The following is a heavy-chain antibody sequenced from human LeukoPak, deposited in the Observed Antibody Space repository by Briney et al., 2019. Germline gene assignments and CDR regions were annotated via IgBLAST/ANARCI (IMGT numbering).Heavy chain of an antibody. CDR2: IYTSGST. J-gene: IGHJ6*03. Sequence: SETLSLTCTVSGGSISSYYWSWIRQPAGKGLEWIGRIYTSGSTNYNPSLKSRVTMSVDTSKNQFSLKLSSVTAADTAVYYCARDITGTTWNDYYMDVWGKGTTVTVSS. CDR3: ARDITGTTWNDYYMDV. D-gene: IGHD1-7*01. CDR1: GGSISSYY. V-gene: IGHV4-4*07.